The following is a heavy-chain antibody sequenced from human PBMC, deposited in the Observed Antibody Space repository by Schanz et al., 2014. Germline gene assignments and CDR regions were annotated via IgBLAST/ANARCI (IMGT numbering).Heavy chain of an antibody. Sequence: QVQLVESGGGVVQPGRSLRLSCAASGFNFRNYGMHWVRQAPGKGLEWVAGATFDGTKKYYGDSVKGRFTISRDNSNNTLSLQMNSLRDEDTAVYYCARPSDSSWYMDVWGKGTTVTVSS. J-gene: IGHJ6*03. CDR3: ARPSDSSWYMDV. D-gene: IGHD2-21*02. V-gene: IGHV3-33*05. CDR2: ATFDGTKK. CDR1: GFNFRNYG.